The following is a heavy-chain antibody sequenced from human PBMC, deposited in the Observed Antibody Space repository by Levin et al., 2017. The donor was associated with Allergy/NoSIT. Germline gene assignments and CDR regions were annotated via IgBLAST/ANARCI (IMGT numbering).Heavy chain of an antibody. J-gene: IGHJ6*02. CDR2: INPNSGGT. Sequence: GESLKISCKASGYTFTGYYMHWVRQAPGQGLEWMGRINPNSGGTNYAQKFQGRVTMTRDTSISTAYMELSRLRSDDTAVYYCARVAVIYYYYGMDVWGQGTTVTVSS. V-gene: IGHV1-2*06. D-gene: IGHD3-22*01. CDR3: ARVAVIYYYYGMDV. CDR1: GYTFTGYY.